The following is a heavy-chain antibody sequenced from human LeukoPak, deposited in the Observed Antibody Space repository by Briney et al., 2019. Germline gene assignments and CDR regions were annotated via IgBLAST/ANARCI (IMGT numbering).Heavy chain of an antibody. J-gene: IGHJ6*02. D-gene: IGHD3-10*01. CDR1: GGSIRSSYYY. CDR2: INHSGST. Sequence: SETLSLTCTVSGGSIRSSYYYWGWIRQPPGKGLEWIGEINHSGSTSYNPSLKSRVTISVDTSKNQFSLKLSSVTAADTAVYYCAGYLLWFGPLLGDYYYGMDVWGQGTTVTVSS. V-gene: IGHV4-39*07. CDR3: AGYLLWFGPLLGDYYYGMDV.